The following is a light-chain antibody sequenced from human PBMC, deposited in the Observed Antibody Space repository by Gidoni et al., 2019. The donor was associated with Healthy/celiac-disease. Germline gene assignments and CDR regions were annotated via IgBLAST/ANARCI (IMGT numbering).Light chain of an antibody. CDR2: DVS. J-gene: IGLJ1*01. Sequence: QSALTQPASVSGSPGQSITISCPGTSSDVGGYNYFSWYQQHPGKAPKLMIYDVSTRPSGVSNRFSGSKSGNTASLTISGLQAEDEADYYCSSYTSSSTGYVFGTGTKVTVL. CDR3: SSYTSSSTGYV. V-gene: IGLV2-14*01. CDR1: SSDVGGYNY.